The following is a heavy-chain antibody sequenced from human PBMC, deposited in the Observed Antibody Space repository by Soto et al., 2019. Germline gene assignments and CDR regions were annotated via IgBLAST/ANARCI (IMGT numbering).Heavy chain of an antibody. J-gene: IGHJ2*01. Sequence: PSETLSLTCTVSGGFIRGSDDYWGWIRQPPGKGLEWIGNIYYTGTTYTSPSLKGRVTMSVDTSKNQFSLRLSSVTAADTAVYYCARRLYESSGYVWYFDLWGRGTLVTVSS. V-gene: IGHV4-39*07. CDR2: IYYTGTT. CDR1: GGFIRGSDDY. CDR3: ARRLYESSGYVWYFDL. D-gene: IGHD3-22*01.